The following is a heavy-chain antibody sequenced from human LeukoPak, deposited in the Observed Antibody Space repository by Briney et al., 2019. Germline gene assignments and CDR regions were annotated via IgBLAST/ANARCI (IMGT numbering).Heavy chain of an antibody. J-gene: IGHJ4*02. CDR3: AGDPTIPRY. CDR2: INTDGSTT. V-gene: IGHV3-74*03. D-gene: IGHD3-10*01. CDR1: GFTFSYYW. Sequence: GGSLRLSCAASGFTFSYYWMHWVRQPPGKGLVWVSRINTDGSTTEYADSVKGRFTISRDSAKNTLYLQMNSLRAEDTAVYYCAGDPTIPRYWGQGTQVTVSS.